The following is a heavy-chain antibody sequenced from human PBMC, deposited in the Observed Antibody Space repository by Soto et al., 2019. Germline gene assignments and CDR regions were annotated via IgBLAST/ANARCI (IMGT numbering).Heavy chain of an antibody. V-gene: IGHV4-39*01. CDR1: GGSISSSSYY. CDR2: IYYSGST. D-gene: IGHD4-17*01. J-gene: IGHJ5*02. CDR3: ARTETIYGRDPRGPNWFDP. Sequence: SETLSLTCTVSGGSISSSSYYWGWIRQPPGKGLEWIGSIYYSGSTYYNPSLKSRVTISVDTSKNQFSLKLSSVTAADTAVYYCARTETIYGRDPRGPNWFDPWGQGTLVTVSS.